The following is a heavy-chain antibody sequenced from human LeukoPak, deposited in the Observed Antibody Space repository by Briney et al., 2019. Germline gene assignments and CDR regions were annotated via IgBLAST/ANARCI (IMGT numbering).Heavy chain of an antibody. CDR1: GFTFSSYW. Sequence: PGGSLRLSCAASGFTFSSYWMSWVRQAPGKGLEWVANIKQDGSEKYYVDSVKGRFTISRDNAKHSLYLQMNSLRAEDTAVYYCARDFYDFWSGYSNFDYWGQGTLVTVSS. CDR2: IKQDGSEK. D-gene: IGHD3-3*01. V-gene: IGHV3-7*03. J-gene: IGHJ4*02. CDR3: ARDFYDFWSGYSNFDY.